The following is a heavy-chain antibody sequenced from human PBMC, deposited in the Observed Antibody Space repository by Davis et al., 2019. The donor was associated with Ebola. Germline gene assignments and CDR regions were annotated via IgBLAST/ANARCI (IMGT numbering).Heavy chain of an antibody. CDR3: ARDDFYPIVGATHDKSDAFDI. CDR2: IYTSGST. CDR1: GGSISSYY. Sequence: PSETLSLTCTVSGGSISSYYWSWIRQPAGKGLEWIGRIYTSGSTNYNPSLKSRVTMSVDTSKNQFSLKLSSVTAADTAVYYCARDDFYPIVGATHDKSDAFDIWGQGTMVTVSS. V-gene: IGHV4-4*07. D-gene: IGHD1-26*01. J-gene: IGHJ3*02.